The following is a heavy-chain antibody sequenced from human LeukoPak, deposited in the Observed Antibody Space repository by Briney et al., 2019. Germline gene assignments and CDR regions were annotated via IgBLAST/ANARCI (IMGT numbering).Heavy chain of an antibody. J-gene: IGHJ4*02. CDR3: AKGQIDYGDLGGPLAYFDY. Sequence: ASVKVSCKVSGYTLTELSMHWVRQAPGKGLEWMGGFDPEDGETIYAQKFQGRVTMTEDTSTDTAYMELSSLRAEDTAVYYCAKGQIDYGDLGGPLAYFDYWGQGTLVTVSS. CDR1: GYTLTELS. V-gene: IGHV1-24*01. D-gene: IGHD4-17*01. CDR2: FDPEDGET.